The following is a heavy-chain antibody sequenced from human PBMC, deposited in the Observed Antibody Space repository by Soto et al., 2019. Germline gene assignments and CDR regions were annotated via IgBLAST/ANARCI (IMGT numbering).Heavy chain of an antibody. Sequence: VASVKVSCKASGYTFTGYYMHWVRQAPGQGLEWMGWINPNSGGTNYAQKFQGWVTMTRDTSISTAYMELSRLRSDDTAVYYCARGQDNYGDYYYYYYYMDVWGKGTTVTV. D-gene: IGHD4-17*01. CDR1: GYTFTGYY. V-gene: IGHV1-2*04. CDR2: INPNSGGT. CDR3: ARGQDNYGDYYYYYYYMDV. J-gene: IGHJ6*03.